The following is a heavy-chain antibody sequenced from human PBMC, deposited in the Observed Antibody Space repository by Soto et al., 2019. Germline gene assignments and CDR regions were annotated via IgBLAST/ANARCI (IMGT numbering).Heavy chain of an antibody. CDR2: ISYDGSNK. J-gene: IGHJ4*02. V-gene: IGHV3-30-3*01. CDR3: ARQVGARYYFDY. D-gene: IGHD1-26*01. Sequence: QVQLVESGGGVVQPGRSLRLSCAASGFTFSSYAMHWVRQAPGKGLGWVAVISYDGSNKYYADSVKGRFTISRDNSKNTLYLQMNSLRAEDTAVYYCARQVGARYYFDYWGQGTLVTVSS. CDR1: GFTFSSYA.